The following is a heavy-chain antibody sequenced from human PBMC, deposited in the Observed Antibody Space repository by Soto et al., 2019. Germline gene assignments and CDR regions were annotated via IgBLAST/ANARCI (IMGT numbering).Heavy chain of an antibody. Sequence: QVQLVQSGAEVKKPGSSVKVSCKASGGTFSSYAISWVRQAPGQGLEWMGGIIPIFGTATYAQKFQGRVTITADESTSTAYMELSSLRSEDTAVYYCARDISFDYDFWSGYYGWGQGTLVTVSS. CDR1: GGTFSSYA. CDR2: IIPIFGTA. V-gene: IGHV1-69*12. CDR3: ARDISFDYDFWSGYYG. J-gene: IGHJ4*02. D-gene: IGHD3-3*01.